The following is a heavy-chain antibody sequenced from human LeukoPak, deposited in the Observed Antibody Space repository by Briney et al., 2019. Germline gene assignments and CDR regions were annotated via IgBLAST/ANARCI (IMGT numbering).Heavy chain of an antibody. V-gene: IGHV4-34*01. D-gene: IGHD3-10*01. Sequence: SETLSLTCAVYGGSFSGYYWSWIRQPPGKGLEWIGEINHSGSTNYNPSLKSRVTISVDTSKNQFSLKLSSVTAADTAVYYCARLQYGSGSSIDYWGQGTLVTVSS. CDR2: INHSGST. J-gene: IGHJ4*02. CDR3: ARLQYGSGSSIDY. CDR1: GGSFSGYY.